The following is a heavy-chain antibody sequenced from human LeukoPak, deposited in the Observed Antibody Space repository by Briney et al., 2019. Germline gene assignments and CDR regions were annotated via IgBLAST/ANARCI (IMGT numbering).Heavy chain of an antibody. CDR3: ASGYSSSWYYFDY. CDR2: ISSSSSYI. CDR1: GFTFSSYW. D-gene: IGHD6-13*01. V-gene: IGHV3-21*01. Sequence: PGGSLRLSCAASGFTFSSYWMSWVRQAPGKGLEWVSSISSSSSYIYYADSVKGRFTISRDNAKNSLYLQMNSLRAGDTAVYYCASGYSSSWYYFDYWGQGTLVTVSS. J-gene: IGHJ4*02.